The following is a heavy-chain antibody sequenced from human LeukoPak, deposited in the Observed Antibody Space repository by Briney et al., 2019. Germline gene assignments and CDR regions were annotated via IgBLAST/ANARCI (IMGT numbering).Heavy chain of an antibody. V-gene: IGHV4-39*01. Sequence: PSETLSLTCTVSGGSLSSSSYYWGWIRQPPGKGLEWVGSIYYSGSTYYNPSLKSRVTISVDTSKNQSSLKLSSVTAEDTAVYYCASPSVVTQYYFDYWGQGTLVTVSS. CDR2: IYYSGST. D-gene: IGHD4-23*01. CDR1: GGSLSSSSYY. J-gene: IGHJ4*02. CDR3: ASPSVVTQYYFDY.